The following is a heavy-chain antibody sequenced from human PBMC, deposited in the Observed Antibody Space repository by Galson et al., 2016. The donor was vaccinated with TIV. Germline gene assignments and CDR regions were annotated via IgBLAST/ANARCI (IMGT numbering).Heavy chain of an antibody. J-gene: IGHJ4*02. CDR2: IKSETDGGTT. CDR1: GFSFSNAW. D-gene: IGHD2/OR15-2a*01. V-gene: IGHV3-15*01. CDR3: TTGGLYVAPNS. Sequence: CAASGFSFSNAWMTWVRQAPGKGLEWVGRIKSETDGGTTDYAAPVKGRFTISRDDSKNTLFVQMYSLKTDDTAVYYCTTGGLYVAPNSWGQGALVTVSS.